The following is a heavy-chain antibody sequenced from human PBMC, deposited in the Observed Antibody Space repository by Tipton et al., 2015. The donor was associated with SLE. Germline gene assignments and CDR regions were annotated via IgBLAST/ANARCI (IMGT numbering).Heavy chain of an antibody. V-gene: IGHV4-59*12. CDR3: ARALPITMVRGAPLHYFDY. CDR1: GGSISSYY. J-gene: IGHJ4*02. CDR2: IYYSGST. D-gene: IGHD3-10*01. Sequence: TLSLTCTVSGGSISSYYWSWIRQPPGKGLEWIGYIYYSGSTNYNPSLKSRVTISVDTSKNQFSLKLSSVTAADTAVYYCARALPITMVRGAPLHYFDYWGQRTLVTVSS.